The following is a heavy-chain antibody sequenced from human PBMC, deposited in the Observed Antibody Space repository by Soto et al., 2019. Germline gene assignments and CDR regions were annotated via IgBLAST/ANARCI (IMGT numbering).Heavy chain of an antibody. J-gene: IGHJ4*01. CDR2: SRDKVHSYIT. CDR1: GFTFSDHY. Sequence: LRLSCAASGFTFSDHYMDWVRQAPGKGLEWVGRSRDKVHSYITEYAASVKGRFTISRDDSKNSLYLQMSSLKTEDTAVYYCSTDSYFTLKLVRFDYWGLGTLVTVSS. CDR3: STDSYFTLKLVRFDY. D-gene: IGHD6-6*01. V-gene: IGHV3-72*01.